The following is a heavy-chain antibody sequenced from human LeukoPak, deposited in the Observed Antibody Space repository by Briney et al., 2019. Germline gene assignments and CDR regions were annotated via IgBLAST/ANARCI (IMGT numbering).Heavy chain of an antibody. Sequence: SETLSLTCAVYGGSFTNYYWSWIRQPPGKGLEWIGEINHSGSTKYTSSLKSRVTISVDTSKNQFSLSLDSVTAADTAVYYCARGLASGYPPIPFDYWGQGTLVTVSS. CDR1: GGSFTNYY. V-gene: IGHV4-34*01. CDR3: ARGLASGYPPIPFDY. D-gene: IGHD3-3*01. CDR2: INHSGST. J-gene: IGHJ4*02.